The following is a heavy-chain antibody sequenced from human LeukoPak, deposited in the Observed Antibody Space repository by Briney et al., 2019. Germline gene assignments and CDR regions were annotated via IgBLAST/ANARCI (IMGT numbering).Heavy chain of an antibody. V-gene: IGHV3-23*01. Sequence: GGSLRLSCAASGYTFDTYGMTWARQAPGKGLEWVSSISGSGGNTYYADSVKGRFTISRDNSKNTLYLQMNSLRAEDTAIYYCATSTTSFDHWGQGTLVTVSS. CDR1: GYTFDTYG. CDR2: ISGSGGNT. J-gene: IGHJ4*02. CDR3: ATSTTSFDH.